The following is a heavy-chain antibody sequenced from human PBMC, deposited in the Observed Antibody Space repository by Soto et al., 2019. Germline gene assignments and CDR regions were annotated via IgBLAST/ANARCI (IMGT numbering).Heavy chain of an antibody. CDR3: ANRAVASQNWYFNL. Sequence: EVQLLESGGGLVQPGGSLRLSCAASGFTFSTYTMSWVRQAPGKGMECVSAISGTGGSSSYTDSVKGRFTISRDNSKNTLSRQMDGLRAEDTARYYCANRAVASQNWYFNLWGRGTLVTVSS. V-gene: IGHV3-23*01. CDR2: ISGTGGSS. D-gene: IGHD6-19*01. CDR1: GFTFSTYT. J-gene: IGHJ2*01.